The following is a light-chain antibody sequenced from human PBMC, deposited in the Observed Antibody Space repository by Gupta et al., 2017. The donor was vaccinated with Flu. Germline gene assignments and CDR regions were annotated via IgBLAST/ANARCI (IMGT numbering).Light chain of an antibody. J-gene: IGKJ4*01. Sequence: DIVMTQAPLSLSVTPGQPASISCKSSQTLLYSDGKTYLYWYLQKPGQPPQLLIYEGSNRCSGVPDRFSGSGSGTDFTLKISRVEAEDAGVYYCRQTIPFPNTFGGGTKVEIK. CDR3: RQTIPFPNT. V-gene: IGKV2D-29*01. CDR1: QTLLYSDGKTY. CDR2: EGS.